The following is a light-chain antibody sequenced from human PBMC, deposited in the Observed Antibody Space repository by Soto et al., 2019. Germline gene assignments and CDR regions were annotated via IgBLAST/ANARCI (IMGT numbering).Light chain of an antibody. CDR2: AAS. V-gene: IGKV1-39*01. J-gene: IGKJ5*01. CDR1: QNITTY. Sequence: DIQMTHSPSSLSASVGDRVTISCRTSQNITTYLNWYQQKPGIAPKLLIYAASSLLSGVPSRFSGSGSGTDFSLTISSVQPEDFAIYYCQQSHSAPFNFGQGTRLE. CDR3: QQSHSAPFN.